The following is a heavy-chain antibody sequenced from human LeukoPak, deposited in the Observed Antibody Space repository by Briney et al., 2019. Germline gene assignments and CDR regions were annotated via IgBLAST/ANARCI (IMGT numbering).Heavy chain of an antibody. Sequence: ASVKVSCKASGYTFTGYYMHWVRQAPGQGLEWMGWINPNSGGTNYAQKFQGRVTMTRDMSISTAYMELSRLKSDDTAVYYCARDTGYYGSDQAIPPGGTFDYWGQGTLVTVSS. D-gene: IGHD3-10*01. CDR1: GYTFTGYY. V-gene: IGHV1-2*02. CDR3: ARDTGYYGSDQAIPPGGTFDY. J-gene: IGHJ4*02. CDR2: INPNSGGT.